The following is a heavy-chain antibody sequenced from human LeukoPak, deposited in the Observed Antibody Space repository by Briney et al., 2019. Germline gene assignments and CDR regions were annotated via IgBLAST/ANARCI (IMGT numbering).Heavy chain of an antibody. CDR2: IYYSGST. D-gene: IGHD4-11*01. Sequence: SQTLSLTCTVSGGSISSGDYYWSWIRQPPGKGLEWIGYIYYSGSTYYNPSLKSRVTISVDTSKNQFSLKLSSVTAADTAAYYCARAPSGTVTYYYVDVWGKGTTVTVSS. CDR3: ARAPSGTVTYYYVDV. V-gene: IGHV4-30-4*08. CDR1: GGSISSGDYY. J-gene: IGHJ6*03.